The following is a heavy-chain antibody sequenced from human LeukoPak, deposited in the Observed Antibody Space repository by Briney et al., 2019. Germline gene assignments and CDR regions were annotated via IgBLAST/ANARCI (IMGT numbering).Heavy chain of an antibody. CDR2: ISGSGGNT. Sequence: PSETLSLTCTVSGGSISSGGYYWSWVRQAPGKGLEWVSAISGSGGNTYYADSVKGRFTISRDNSKNTLYLQMNSLRAEDTAVYYCAKDLRFNYVWEAGYWGQGTLVTVSS. CDR1: GGSISSGGYY. CDR3: AKDLRFNYVWEAGY. V-gene: IGHV3-23*01. J-gene: IGHJ4*02. D-gene: IGHD3-16*01.